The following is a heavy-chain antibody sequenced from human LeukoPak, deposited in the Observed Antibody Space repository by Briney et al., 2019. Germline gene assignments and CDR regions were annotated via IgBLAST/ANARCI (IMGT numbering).Heavy chain of an antibody. CDR3: ASRYGSGSYSFDY. CDR2: IYSGGST. J-gene: IGHJ4*02. D-gene: IGHD3-10*01. CDR1: GFTVSSNY. Sequence: GGSLRLSCAASGFTVSSNYMSWVRQAPGKGLEWVSVIYSGGSTYYADSVKGRCTISRDNSKNTLYLQMNSRRAEDTAVYYCASRYGSGSYSFDYWGQGTLVTVSS. V-gene: IGHV3-53*01.